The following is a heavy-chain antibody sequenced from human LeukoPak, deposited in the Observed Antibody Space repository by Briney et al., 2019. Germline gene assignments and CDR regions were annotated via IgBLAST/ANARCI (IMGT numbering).Heavy chain of an antibody. V-gene: IGHV4-38-2*02. Sequence: SETLSLTCTVSGYSISSGYYWGWIRQPPGKGLEWIGSIYHSGSTYYNPSLKSRVTISVDTSKNQFSLKLTSVSAADTAVYYCTRDRGTGDLDAFHIWGQGTLVIVSS. J-gene: IGHJ3*02. CDR2: IYHSGST. D-gene: IGHD3/OR15-3a*01. CDR3: TRDRGTGDLDAFHI. CDR1: GYSISSGYY.